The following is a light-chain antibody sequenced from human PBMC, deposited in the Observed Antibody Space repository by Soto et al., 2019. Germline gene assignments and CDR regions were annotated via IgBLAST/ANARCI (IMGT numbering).Light chain of an antibody. CDR2: TNN. Sequence: QSVLTQPPSASGTPGQRVTISFSGISSNIGNNPVNWYQQVPGTAPKLLIYTNNKRTSRVPDRFSGSKSGTSASLAISGLQPEDEADYSCATWDDSLNAVVFGGGTKLTVL. CDR1: SSNIGNNP. CDR3: ATWDDSLNAVV. J-gene: IGLJ2*01. V-gene: IGLV1-44*01.